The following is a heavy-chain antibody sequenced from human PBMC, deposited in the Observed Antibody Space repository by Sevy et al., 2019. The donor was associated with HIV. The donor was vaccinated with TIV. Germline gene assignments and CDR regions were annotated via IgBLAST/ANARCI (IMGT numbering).Heavy chain of an antibody. CDR2: LSFGCGKI. D-gene: IGHD3-10*02. V-gene: IGHV3-23*01. CDR1: GFNFNIYS. CDR3: AREGCSRPHDF. Sequence: GGSLRLSCAVSGFNFNIYSMSWVRQAPGKGLEWVSTLSFGCGKINYADSVKGRFIISRDDSKNTLYLQMNSLRAEDTAVYFCAREGCSRPHDFWGQGTLVTVSS. J-gene: IGHJ4*02.